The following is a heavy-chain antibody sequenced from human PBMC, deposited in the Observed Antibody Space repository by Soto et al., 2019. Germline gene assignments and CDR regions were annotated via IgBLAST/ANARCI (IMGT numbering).Heavy chain of an antibody. CDR3: AKDYYGSP. CDR2: ISYDGSNK. V-gene: IGHV3-30*18. J-gene: IGHJ5*02. CDR1: GFTLSSYG. Sequence: GGSLRLSCAASGFTLSSYGMHWVRQAPGKGLEWVAVISYDGSNKYYADSVKGRFTISRDNSKNTLYLQMNSLRAEDTAVYYCAKDYYGSPWGQGTLVTVSS. D-gene: IGHD3-10*01.